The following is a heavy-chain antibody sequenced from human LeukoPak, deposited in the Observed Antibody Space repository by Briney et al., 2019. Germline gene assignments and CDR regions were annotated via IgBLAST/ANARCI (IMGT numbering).Heavy chain of an antibody. D-gene: IGHD2-2*01. CDR3: ARVRKCSSTSCYAGFDY. CDR2: ISSSGSTI. V-gene: IGHV3-11*04. Sequence: GGSLRLSCAASGFTFSDYYMSWIRQAPGKGLEWVSYISSSGSTIYYADSVKGRFTISRDNAKNSLYLQMNSLRAEDTAVYYCARVRKCSSTSCYAGFDYWGQGTLVTVSS. CDR1: GFTFSDYY. J-gene: IGHJ4*02.